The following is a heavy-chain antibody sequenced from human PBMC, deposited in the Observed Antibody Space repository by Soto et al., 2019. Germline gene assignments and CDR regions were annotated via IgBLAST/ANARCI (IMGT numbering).Heavy chain of an antibody. D-gene: IGHD6-13*01. Sequence: PGGSLRLSYAASGFTFSSYAMSWVRQAPGKGLEWVSAISGSGGSTYYADSAKGRFTISRDNSKNTLYLQMNSLRAEDTAVYYCAKDRYSSTLGYFDYWGQGTLVTVSS. CDR3: AKDRYSSTLGYFDY. CDR2: ISGSGGST. J-gene: IGHJ4*02. CDR1: GFTFSSYA. V-gene: IGHV3-23*01.